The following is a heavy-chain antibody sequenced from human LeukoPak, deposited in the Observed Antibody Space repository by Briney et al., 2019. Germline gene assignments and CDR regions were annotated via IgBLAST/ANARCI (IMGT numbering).Heavy chain of an antibody. J-gene: IGHJ4*02. CDR3: ATDIRAVGDSRYFDY. D-gene: IGHD1-26*01. Sequence: PGGSLRLSCAASGFTFSTYEMNWVRQAPGKGLEWVSYISSGGSTIYYVDSVKGRFTISRDNAENSVFLQMNSLRIEDTAIYYCATDIRAVGDSRYFDYWGQGALVTVSS. CDR1: GFTFSTYE. CDR2: ISSGGSTI. V-gene: IGHV3-48*03.